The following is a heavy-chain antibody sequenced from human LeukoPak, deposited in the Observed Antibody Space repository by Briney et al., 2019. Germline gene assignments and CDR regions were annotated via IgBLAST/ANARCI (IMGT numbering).Heavy chain of an antibody. CDR1: GFTFSNYA. J-gene: IGHJ4*02. CDR3: AKDNYYGSSAVIDY. CDR2: LSHDGNNE. Sequence: GGSLRLSCAASGFTFSNYAMNWVRQAPGKGLEWVAALSHDGNNEFYADSVKGRFTISRDNSKSTLYLQMNSLRAGDTATFYCAKDNYYGSSAVIDYWGQGALVTVSS. V-gene: IGHV3-30*04. D-gene: IGHD3-22*01.